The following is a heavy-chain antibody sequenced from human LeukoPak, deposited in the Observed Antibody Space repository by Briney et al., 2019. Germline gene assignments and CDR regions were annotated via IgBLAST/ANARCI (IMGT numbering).Heavy chain of an antibody. J-gene: IGHJ5*02. Sequence: ASVRVSCKASGYTFTSYYVHWVRQAPGQGLEWMGWVSACNGKTNYAQSLQDRVTMTTDTSTSTVYMELRSLRSDDTALYYCARGDTFLPTHYFDPWGQGTLVTVSS. CDR3: ARGDTFLPTHYFDP. CDR1: GYTFTSYY. D-gene: IGHD2/OR15-2a*01. CDR2: VSACNGKT. V-gene: IGHV1-18*04.